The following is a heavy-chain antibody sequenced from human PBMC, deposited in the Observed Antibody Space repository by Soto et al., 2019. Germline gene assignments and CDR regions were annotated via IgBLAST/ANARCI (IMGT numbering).Heavy chain of an antibody. CDR3: TKEKSVINSGYDAFDI. D-gene: IGHD5-12*01. J-gene: IGHJ3*02. CDR2: ISISGGTI. Sequence: PGGSLRLSCAASGFTVSSYEMDWVRQAPGKGLEWVAYISISGGTIYYGDSVEGRFTISRDNADNSLYLQINSLRAEDTAVYYCTKEKSVINSGYDAFDIWGRGTVVTVSS. V-gene: IGHV3-48*03. CDR1: GFTVSSYE.